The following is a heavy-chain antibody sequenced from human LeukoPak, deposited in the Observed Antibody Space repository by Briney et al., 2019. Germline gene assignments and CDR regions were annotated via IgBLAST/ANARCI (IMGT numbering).Heavy chain of an antibody. CDR2: INHSGST. CDR1: GGSFSGYY. Sequence: QTSETLSLTCAVYGGSFSGYYWSWIRQPPGKGLEWIGEINHSGSTNYNPSLKSRVTISVDTSKNQSSLKLSSVTAADTAVYYCARLYCSGGSCYRCFDYWGQGTLVTVSS. J-gene: IGHJ4*02. V-gene: IGHV4-34*01. CDR3: ARLYCSGGSCYRCFDY. D-gene: IGHD2-15*01.